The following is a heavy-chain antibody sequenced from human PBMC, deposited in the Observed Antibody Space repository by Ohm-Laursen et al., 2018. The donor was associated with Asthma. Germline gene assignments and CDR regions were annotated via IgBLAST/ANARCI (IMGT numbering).Heavy chain of an antibody. J-gene: IGHJ4*02. CDR3: ATLSSGRGS. CDR2: ISYDGSNK. Sequence: SLRLSCAASGFTFSSYGMHWVRQAPGKGLEWVAVISYDGSNKYYADSVKGRFTISRDNSKNTLYLQMNSLRDEDTAVYYCATLSSGRGSWGQGTLVTVSS. CDR1: GFTFSSYG. V-gene: IGHV3-30*03. D-gene: IGHD3-22*01.